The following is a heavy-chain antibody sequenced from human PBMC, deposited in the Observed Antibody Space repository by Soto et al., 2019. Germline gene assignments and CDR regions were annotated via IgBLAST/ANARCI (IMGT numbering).Heavy chain of an antibody. CDR1: GGSISRDS. CDR3: ARVKGSGYEYYYYGMAV. CDR2: IYYSGST. J-gene: IGHJ6*04. D-gene: IGHD5-12*01. Sequence: SEARSLRWTVSGGSISRDSWRGSRQPPGKGLEWIGYIYYSGSTNYNPSLKSRVTISVDTSKNQFSLKLSSVTAADTAVYYCARVKGSGYEYYYYGMAVWGKGTTVT. V-gene: IGHV4-59*01.